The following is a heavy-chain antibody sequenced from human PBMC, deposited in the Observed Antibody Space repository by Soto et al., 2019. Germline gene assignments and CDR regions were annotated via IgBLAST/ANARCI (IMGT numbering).Heavy chain of an antibody. CDR1: GFTFSTHW. J-gene: IGHJ4*02. CDR2: INDDGSER. CDR3: AKDVR. V-gene: IGHV3-7*05. Sequence: EVQLVESGGDLVQPGGSLRLSCAASGFTFSTHWMSWVRQAPGKGLEWVANINDDGSERNYADSVRGRFSVSRDNAKNSLFLQMSGLRVEDTALYYCAKDVRWGQGTQVTVSS.